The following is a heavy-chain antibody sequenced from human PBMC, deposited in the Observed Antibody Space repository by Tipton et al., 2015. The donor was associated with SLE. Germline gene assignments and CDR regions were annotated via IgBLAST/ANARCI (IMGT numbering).Heavy chain of an antibody. D-gene: IGHD3-10*01. J-gene: IGHJ4*02. CDR2: IFYSGNT. CDR1: GGSISSINYY. V-gene: IGHV4-39*07. Sequence: TLSLTCTVSGGSISSINYYWGWIRQPPGKGLEWIGNIFYSGNTFYTASLRSRVTISVDTSKNQFSLKLTSVTAADTAVYYCARRGSGSHRPRPFDYWGQGTLVTVSS. CDR3: ARRGSGSHRPRPFDY.